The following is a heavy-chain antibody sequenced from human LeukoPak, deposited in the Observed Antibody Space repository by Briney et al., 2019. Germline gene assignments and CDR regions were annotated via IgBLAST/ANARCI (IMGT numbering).Heavy chain of an antibody. V-gene: IGHV1-69*06. CDR2: IIPIFDPA. D-gene: IGHD3-10*01. Sequence: SVKVSCKASGATFSSYAISWVRQAPGQGLEWMGGIIPIFDPANYAEKFQGRVTITADKSTSTAYMELSSLRSEDTAVYYCARAKMVRGVISTGFDPWGQGTLVTVSS. J-gene: IGHJ5*02. CDR1: GATFSSYA. CDR3: ARAKMVRGVISTGFDP.